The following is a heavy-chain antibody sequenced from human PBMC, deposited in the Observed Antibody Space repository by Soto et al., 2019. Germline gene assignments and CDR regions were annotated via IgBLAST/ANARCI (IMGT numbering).Heavy chain of an antibody. CDR1: GFTFSNYA. V-gene: IGHV3-30*04. Sequence: QVHLVESGGGVVQPGRSLRLSCAASGFTFSNYAMHWHRQAPGKGLEWMAITSDDECRRYCAGSVRGRFTTSRDNSANTLYLEMNRLRDDDRAVFYCARGAGSGSSLIDYRGPGILVTVAS. J-gene: IGHJ4*01. CDR3: ARGAGSGSSLIDY. D-gene: IGHD1-26*01. CDR2: TSDDECRR.